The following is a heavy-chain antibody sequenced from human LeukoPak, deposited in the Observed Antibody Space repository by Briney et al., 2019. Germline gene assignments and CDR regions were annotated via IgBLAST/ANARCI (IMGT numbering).Heavy chain of an antibody. CDR3: AGGYSYGYDY. D-gene: IGHD5-18*01. CDR2: IYHSGST. CDR1: GGSISSGGYS. V-gene: IGHV4-30-2*01. J-gene: IGHJ4*02. Sequence: PSQTLSLTCAVSGGSISSGGYSWSWIRQPPGKGLEWIGYIYHSGSTYYNPSLKSRVTISVDRSKNQFSLKLSSVTAADTAVYSCAGGYSYGYDYWGQGTLVTVSS.